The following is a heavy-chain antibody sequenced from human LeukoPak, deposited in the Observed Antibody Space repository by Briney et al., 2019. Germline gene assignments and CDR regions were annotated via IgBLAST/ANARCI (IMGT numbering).Heavy chain of an antibody. CDR2: ISGSGNAM. J-gene: IGHJ4*02. Sequence: GGSLRLSCAASGFTFSSYSMNWVRRAPGKGLEWVSYISGSGNAMYYADSVKGRFTISRDNAKNSLYLQMNSLRAEDTAVYYCARGTGSNYTLGYWGQGTLVTVSS. V-gene: IGHV3-48*01. CDR1: GFTFSSYS. CDR3: ARGTGSNYTLGY. D-gene: IGHD4-11*01.